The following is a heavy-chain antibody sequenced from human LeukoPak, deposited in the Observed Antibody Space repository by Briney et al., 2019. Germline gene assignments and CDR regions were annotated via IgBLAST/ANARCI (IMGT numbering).Heavy chain of an antibody. J-gene: IGHJ4*02. CDR2: ISGDSRTI. CDR3: ARDRHSSVDY. D-gene: IGHD3-22*01. Sequence: RTGGSLRLSCAASGFTFNTYSMIWVRQAPGKGLEWLSYISGDSRTIYYPDSVKGRFTISRDNAKNSLYLQLISLRAEDTAVYYCARDRHSSVDYWGQGALVTVSS. V-gene: IGHV3-48*01. CDR1: GFTFNTYS.